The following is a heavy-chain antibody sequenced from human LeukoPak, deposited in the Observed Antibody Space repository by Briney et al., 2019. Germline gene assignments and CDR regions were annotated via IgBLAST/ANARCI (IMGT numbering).Heavy chain of an antibody. CDR3: ARELQLVEFLLDY. J-gene: IGHJ4*02. D-gene: IGHD6-6*01. Sequence: ASETLSLTCAVYGGSFSGYYWSWIRQPPGKGLEWIGEINHSGSTNYNPSLKSRVTISVDTSKNQFSLKLSPVTAADTAVYYCARELQLVEFLLDYWGQGTLVTVSS. CDR2: INHSGST. CDR1: GGSFSGYY. V-gene: IGHV4-34*01.